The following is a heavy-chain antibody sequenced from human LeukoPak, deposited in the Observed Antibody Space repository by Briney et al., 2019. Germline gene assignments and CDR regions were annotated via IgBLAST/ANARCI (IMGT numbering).Heavy chain of an antibody. CDR3: AKDSCSGGSCYSPPGGDAFDI. CDR2: ISGSGGST. V-gene: IGHV3-23*01. D-gene: IGHD2-15*01. CDR1: GFTFSSYW. J-gene: IGHJ3*02. Sequence: GGSLRLSCAASGFTFSSYWMHWVRQAPGKGLVWVSAISGSGGSTYYADSVKGRFTISRDNSKNTLYLQMNSLRAEDTAVYYCAKDSCSGGSCYSPPGGDAFDIWGQGTMVTVSS.